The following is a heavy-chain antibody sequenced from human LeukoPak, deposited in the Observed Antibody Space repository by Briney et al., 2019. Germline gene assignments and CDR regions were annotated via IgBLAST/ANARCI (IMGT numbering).Heavy chain of an antibody. CDR1: GFTFSSYG. J-gene: IGHJ4*02. CDR3: AKDPLNPTVTTTLDGYYFDY. CDR2: IRYDGSNK. Sequence: PGGSLRLSCAASGFTFSSYGMHWVRQAPGKGLEWVAFIRYDGSNKHYADSVKGRFTISRDNSKNTLYLQMNSLRAEDTAVYYCAKDPLNPTVTTTLDGYYFDYWGQGTLVTVSS. V-gene: IGHV3-30*02. D-gene: IGHD4-17*01.